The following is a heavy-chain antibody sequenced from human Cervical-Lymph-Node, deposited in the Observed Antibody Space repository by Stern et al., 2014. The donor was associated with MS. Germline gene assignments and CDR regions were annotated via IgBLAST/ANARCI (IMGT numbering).Heavy chain of an antibody. Sequence: QVQLVQSGAEVRKPGASVRVSCKVSGYSLSDLSMHWVRQAPGKGLEWLGGYDPEEGNTVYAQRFQGRVTMTEDTSTDTAYMELNSLRSDDTAVYHCATASDYDALDLWGQGTVVTVSS. CDR2: YDPEEGNT. CDR3: ATASDYDALDL. J-gene: IGHJ3*01. D-gene: IGHD4-11*01. V-gene: IGHV1-24*01. CDR1: GYSLSDLS.